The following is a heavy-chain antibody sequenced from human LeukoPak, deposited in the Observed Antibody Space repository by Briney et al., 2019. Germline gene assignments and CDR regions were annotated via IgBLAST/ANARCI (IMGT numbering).Heavy chain of an antibody. J-gene: IGHJ4*02. CDR3: TTSNDFWSGYYLGVPPIDY. Sequence: GGSLRVSCAASGFTFSGSAMHWVRQASGKGLEWVGRIRSKANSYATAYAASVKGRFTISRDDSKNTAYLQMNSLKTEGTAVYYCTTSNDFWSGYYLGVPPIDYWGQGTLVTVSS. D-gene: IGHD3-3*01. V-gene: IGHV3-73*01. CDR2: IRSKANSYAT. CDR1: GFTFSGSA.